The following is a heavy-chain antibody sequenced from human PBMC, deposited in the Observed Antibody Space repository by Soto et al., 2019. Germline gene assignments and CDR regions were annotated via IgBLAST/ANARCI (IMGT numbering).Heavy chain of an antibody. Sequence: GASVKVSCEASGYTFTSYGISWVRQAPGQGLEWMGWISAYNGNTNYAQKLQGRVTMTTDTSTSTAYMELRSLRSDDTAVYYCARGSLWFQDNWFDPWGQGTLVTVSS. V-gene: IGHV1-18*01. J-gene: IGHJ5*02. CDR1: GYTFTSYG. D-gene: IGHD3-10*01. CDR3: ARGSLWFQDNWFDP. CDR2: ISAYNGNT.